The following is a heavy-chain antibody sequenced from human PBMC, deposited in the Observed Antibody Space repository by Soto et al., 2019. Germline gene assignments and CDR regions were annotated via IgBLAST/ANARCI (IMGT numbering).Heavy chain of an antibody. CDR1: RGSISSINW. CDR3: ARGAGDSGMVGWFDP. D-gene: IGHD2-21*02. J-gene: IGHJ5*02. Sequence: QVQLQESGPGLVKPSGTLSLTCAVSRGSISSINWWSWVRQPPGKGLEWIGEIYHSGSTNYNPSLNSRVTISVDKSNNQFSLKLSSLTAADTAVYDCARGAGDSGMVGWFDPWGQGTLVTVSS. CDR2: IYHSGST. V-gene: IGHV4-4*02.